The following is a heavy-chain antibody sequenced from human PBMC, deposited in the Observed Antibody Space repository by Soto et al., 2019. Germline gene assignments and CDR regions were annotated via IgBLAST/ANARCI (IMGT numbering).Heavy chain of an antibody. CDR2: IKSKTDGGTT. J-gene: IGHJ4*02. CDR3: TTDYSSGWFFDY. V-gene: IGHV3-15*07. D-gene: IGHD6-19*01. Sequence: GGSLRLSCAASGFTFSNAWMNWVRQAPGKGLEWVGRIKSKTDGGTTDYAAPVKGRFTISRDDSKNSLYLQMNSLKTEDTAVYYCTTDYSSGWFFDYWGQGTLVTVSS. CDR1: GFTFSNAW.